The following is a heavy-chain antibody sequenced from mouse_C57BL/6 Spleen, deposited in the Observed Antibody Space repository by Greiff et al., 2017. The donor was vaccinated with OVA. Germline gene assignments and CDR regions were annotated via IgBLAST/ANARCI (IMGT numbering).Heavy chain of an antibody. Sequence: VQLKQPGTELVKPGASVKLSCKASGYTFTSYWMHWVKQRPGQGLEWIGNINPSNGGTNYNEKFKSKATLTVDKSSSTAYMQLSSLTSEDSAVYYCARRTVVATDWYFDVWGTGTTVTVSS. CDR3: ARRTVVATDWYFDV. CDR2: INPSNGGT. CDR1: GYTFTSYW. J-gene: IGHJ1*03. D-gene: IGHD1-1*01. V-gene: IGHV1-53*01.